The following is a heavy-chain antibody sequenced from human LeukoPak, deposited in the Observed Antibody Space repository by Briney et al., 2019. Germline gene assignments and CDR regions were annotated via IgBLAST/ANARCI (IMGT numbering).Heavy chain of an antibody. J-gene: IGHJ4*02. Sequence: TGGSLRLSCAASGYTFNSYAISWVRHAPGKGLEWVSPISGTGGSTYYADSVKGRFTISRDNSKNTLYLQMNSLRAEDTAVYYCAKPDRGVYMQLWSNFDYWGQGTLVTVSS. CDR1: GYTFNSYA. CDR2: ISGTGGST. CDR3: AKPDRGVYMQLWSNFDY. D-gene: IGHD5-18*01. V-gene: IGHV3-23*01.